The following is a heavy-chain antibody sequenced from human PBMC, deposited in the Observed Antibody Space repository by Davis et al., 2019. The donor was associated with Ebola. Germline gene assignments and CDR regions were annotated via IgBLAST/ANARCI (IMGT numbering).Heavy chain of an antibody. D-gene: IGHD3-10*01. Sequence: MPSETLSLTCTVSGGSISSYYWSWIRQPPGQGLEWIGYIYNSGSTNYNPSLESRIAISADSSKNQFFLRLKSMVAADTAVYYCARETYFGEDSWFHPWGQGTLVIVSS. CDR1: GGSISSYY. J-gene: IGHJ5*02. CDR2: IYNSGST. V-gene: IGHV4-59*01. CDR3: ARETYFGEDSWFHP.